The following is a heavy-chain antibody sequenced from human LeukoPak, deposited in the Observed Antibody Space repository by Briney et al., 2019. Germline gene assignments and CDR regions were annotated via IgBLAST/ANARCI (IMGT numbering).Heavy chain of an antibody. CDR1: GFTFSRYG. D-gene: IGHD2/OR15-2a*01. V-gene: IGHV3-33*06. Sequence: GRSLRLSCAASGFTFSRYGMHWVRQAPGKGLEWVAVIWYDGSIKYYADSVKGRFTISKDNSKNTLDLQMNSLRAEDTAVYYCAKADEMNMDYWGQGTLVIVSS. CDR2: IWYDGSIK. CDR3: AKADEMNMDY. J-gene: IGHJ4*02.